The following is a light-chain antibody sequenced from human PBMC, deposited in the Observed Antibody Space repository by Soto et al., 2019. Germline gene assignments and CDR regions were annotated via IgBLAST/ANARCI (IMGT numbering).Light chain of an antibody. CDR3: AAWDDRLSGPGVV. V-gene: IGLV1-47*01. J-gene: IGLJ2*01. CDR2: RNN. CDR1: SSNVGSYY. Sequence: QSVLTQPPSASGTPGQRVTISCSGSSSNVGSYYVYWYQQLPGTAPNLLIYRNNQRPSGVPDRFSGSKSGTSASLAISGLRSEEEADYYGAAWDDRLSGPGVVFGGGTKLTVL.